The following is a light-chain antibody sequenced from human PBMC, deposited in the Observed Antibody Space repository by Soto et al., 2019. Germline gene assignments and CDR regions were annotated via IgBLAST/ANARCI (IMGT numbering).Light chain of an antibody. CDR1: LSVSRA. CDR3: QQYDDWPPFT. J-gene: IGKJ3*01. Sequence: EIVMTQSPASLSVSPGERVTLSCRASLSVSRALSWYQQKPGQAPRLLIYCASNRATGIPARFSGSGSGTDFTLTISSLQSEDFAIYYCQQYDDWPPFTFGPGTKVDIK. CDR2: CAS. V-gene: IGKV3-15*01.